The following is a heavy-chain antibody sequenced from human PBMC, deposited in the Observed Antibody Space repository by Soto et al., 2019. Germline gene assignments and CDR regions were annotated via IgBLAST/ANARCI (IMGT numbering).Heavy chain of an antibody. CDR2: KHHKGWT. Sequence: QVQLQESGPGLVKPSGTLFLTCGVSGDSISSDSWWTWVRQSPGKGLEWIGEKHHKGWTNYNPSLKGRVPISIDTSKNQFSLSLTSAAAADTAVFFCGVVGPAATGAIGYWGRGILVTVSS. CDR3: GVVGPAATGAIGY. J-gene: IGHJ4*02. D-gene: IGHD2-15*01. CDR1: GDSISSDSW. V-gene: IGHV4-4*02.